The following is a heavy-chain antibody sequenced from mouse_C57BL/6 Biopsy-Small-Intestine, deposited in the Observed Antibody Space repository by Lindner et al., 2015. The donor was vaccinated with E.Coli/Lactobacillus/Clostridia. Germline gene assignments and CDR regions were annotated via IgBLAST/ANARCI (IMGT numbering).Heavy chain of an antibody. CDR3: ARSGDYGEYFDY. D-gene: IGHD2-13*01. Sequence: VQLQESGAELVRPGTSVKVSCKASGYAFSNYLIEWLKQRPGQGLERIGVINPGSGATNYNEKFKDKATLTADKSSSTAYMQLSSLTSEDSAVYFCARSGDYGEYFDYWGQGTTLTVSS. CDR1: GYAFSNYL. J-gene: IGHJ2*01. V-gene: IGHV1-54*01. CDR2: INPGSGAT.